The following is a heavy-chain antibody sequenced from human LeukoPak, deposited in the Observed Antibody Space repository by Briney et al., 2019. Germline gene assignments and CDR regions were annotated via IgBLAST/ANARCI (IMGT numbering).Heavy chain of an antibody. CDR2: ISYDGSNK. CDR3: AKAVLMVYAMYYFDY. V-gene: IGHV3-30*18. CDR1: GFTFSSYA. Sequence: GGSLRLSCAASGFTFSSYAMHWVRQAPGKGLEWVAAISYDGSNKYYAESVKGRFTISRDNSKNTLYLQMNSLRAEDTALYYCAKAVLMVYAMYYFDYWGQGTLVTVPS. J-gene: IGHJ4*02. D-gene: IGHD2-8*01.